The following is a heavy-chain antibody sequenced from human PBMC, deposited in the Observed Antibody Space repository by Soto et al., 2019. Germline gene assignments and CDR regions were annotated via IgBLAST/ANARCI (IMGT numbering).Heavy chain of an antibody. CDR3: AREASYDSSGYYSWSPPGSYGMDV. Sequence: ASVKVSCKASGYTFTGYYMHWVRQAPGQGLEWMGWINPNSGGTNYAQKFQGWVTMNRDTSISTAYMGLSRLRSDDTAVYYCAREASYDSSGYYSWSPPGSYGMDVWGQGTTVTVSS. D-gene: IGHD3-22*01. V-gene: IGHV1-2*04. CDR2: INPNSGGT. J-gene: IGHJ6*02. CDR1: GYTFTGYY.